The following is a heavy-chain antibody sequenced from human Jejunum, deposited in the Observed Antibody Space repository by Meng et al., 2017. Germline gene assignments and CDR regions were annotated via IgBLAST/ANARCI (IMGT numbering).Heavy chain of an antibody. J-gene: IGHJ4*02. Sequence: QLVQVVRTVMKPGVSVKVYSKASGYPLTRYDFNWGRLATGPGLGWNGWKNPNSGNTSYAQQFQGRVTMTRNISISTAYMELSSLRSEDTAVYYCARSIRYSSGKETFDNWGQGTLVTVSS. V-gene: IGHV1-8*01. D-gene: IGHD6-19*01. CDR2: KNPNSGNT. CDR3: ARSIRYSSGKETFDN. CDR1: GYPLTRYD.